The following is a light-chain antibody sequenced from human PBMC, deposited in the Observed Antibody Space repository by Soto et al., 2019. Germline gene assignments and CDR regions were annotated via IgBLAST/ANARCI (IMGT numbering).Light chain of an antibody. J-gene: IGKJ2*01. CDR1: QSVSSSY. V-gene: IGKV3-20*01. Sequence: EIVLTQSPGTLSLSPGERATLSCRASQSVSSSYLAWYQQKPGQAPRVLIYGASSRATGIPDRFSGSGSGTDFTLSISRLEPEDFAVYFCQQYSSSPPNTFGQGTKVEIK. CDR2: GAS. CDR3: QQYSSSPPNT.